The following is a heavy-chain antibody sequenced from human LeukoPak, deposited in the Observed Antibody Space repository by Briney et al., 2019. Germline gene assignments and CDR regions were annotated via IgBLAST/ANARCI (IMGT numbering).Heavy chain of an antibody. D-gene: IGHD6-13*01. CDR1: GGSISSSNW. J-gene: IGHJ5*02. V-gene: IGHV4-4*02. CDR3: ARDHLSSSWHPPNWFDP. Sequence: PSETLSLTCAVSGGSISSSNWWSGVRQPPGKGLEWIGEIYHSGSTNYNPSLKSRVTISVDKSKNQFSLKLSSVTAADTAVYYCARDHLSSSWHPPNWFDPWGQGTLVTVSS. CDR2: IYHSGST.